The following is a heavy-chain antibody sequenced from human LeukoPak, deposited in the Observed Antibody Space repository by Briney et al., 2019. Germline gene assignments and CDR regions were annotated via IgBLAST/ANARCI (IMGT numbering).Heavy chain of an antibody. CDR2: ISGSGGST. CDR3: AKFGLAGSGRYHDAFDI. CDR1: GFTFSSYG. V-gene: IGHV3-23*01. Sequence: GGSLRLSRAASGFTFSSYGMTWVRQAPGKGLEWVSAISGSGGSTYYADSVKGRSTISRDNSKNTLYLQMNSLRAEDTAVYYCAKFGLAGSGRYHDAFDIWGQGTMVTVSS. J-gene: IGHJ3*02. D-gene: IGHD3-10*01.